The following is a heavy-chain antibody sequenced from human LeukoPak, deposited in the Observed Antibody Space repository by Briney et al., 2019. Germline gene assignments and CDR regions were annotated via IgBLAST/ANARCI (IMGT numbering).Heavy chain of an antibody. D-gene: IGHD2-15*01. V-gene: IGHV3-30*02. Sequence: GGSLRLSCAASGFTFNSYGMHWVRQAPGKGLEWVAFIRFDGSYKYYADSVKGRFTISRDNAKNSLYLQMNSLRAEDTAVYYCARGGRKSRGVDIVRKKETDYYYMDVWGKGTTVTVSS. J-gene: IGHJ6*03. CDR3: ARGGRKSRGVDIVRKKETDYYYMDV. CDR2: IRFDGSYK. CDR1: GFTFNSYG.